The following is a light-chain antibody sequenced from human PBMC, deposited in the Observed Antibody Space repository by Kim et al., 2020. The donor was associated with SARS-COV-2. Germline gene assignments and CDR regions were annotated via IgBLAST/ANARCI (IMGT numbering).Light chain of an antibody. V-gene: IGLV3-1*01. CDR1: KLGDRY. CDR2: EDD. CDR3: QAWDTATHVV. J-gene: IGLJ2*01. Sequence: SYELTQPPSVSVSPGQTASITCSGDKLGDRYACWYQQRPGRSPVLVIYEDDKRPSGIPERFSGSNSGNTATLTISGTQAMDKADYYCQAWDTATHVVFGGGTQLTVL.